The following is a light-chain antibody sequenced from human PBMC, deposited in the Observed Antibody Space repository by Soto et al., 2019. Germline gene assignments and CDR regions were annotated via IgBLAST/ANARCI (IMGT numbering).Light chain of an antibody. V-gene: IGKV1-5*01. CDR1: QSISTW. Sequence: DIQMTQSPSTLSASLGDRVTITCRASQSISTWLAWYQQKPGKAPKLLIYDASSLQSGVPSRFSGSGSGTEFTLTISSLQPDDFATYYCQQYNSYPPYTFGQGTKLDIK. CDR3: QQYNSYPPYT. CDR2: DAS. J-gene: IGKJ2*01.